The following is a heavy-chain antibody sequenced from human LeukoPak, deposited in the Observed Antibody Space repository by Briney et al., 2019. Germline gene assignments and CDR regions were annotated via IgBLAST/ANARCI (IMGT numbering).Heavy chain of an antibody. CDR1: GGSFSGYY. Sequence: SETLSLTCAVYGGSFSGYYWSWIRQPPGKGLEWIGEINHSGSTNYNPSLKGRVTISVDTSKNQFSLKLSSVTAADTAVYYCARGAKGYGMDVWGQGTTVTVSS. D-gene: IGHD4/OR15-4a*01. CDR3: ARGAKGYGMDV. CDR2: INHSGST. J-gene: IGHJ6*02. V-gene: IGHV4-34*01.